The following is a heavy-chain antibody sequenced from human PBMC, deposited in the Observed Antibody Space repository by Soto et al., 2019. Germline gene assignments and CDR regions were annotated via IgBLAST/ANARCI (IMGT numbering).Heavy chain of an antibody. CDR1: GFTFDDYA. CDR2: ISWNSGSI. CDR3: AKDNGSFGVVIIGAFDI. V-gene: IGHV3-9*01. Sequence: HPGGSLRLSCAASGFTFDDYAMHWVRQAPGKGLEWVSGISWNSGSIGYADSVKGRFTISRDNAKNSLYLQMNSLRAEGTALYYCAKDNGSFGVVIIGAFDIWGQGTMVTVSS. D-gene: IGHD3-3*01. J-gene: IGHJ3*02.